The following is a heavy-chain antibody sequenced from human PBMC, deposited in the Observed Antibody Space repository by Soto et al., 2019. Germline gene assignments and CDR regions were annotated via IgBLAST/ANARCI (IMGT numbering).Heavy chain of an antibody. J-gene: IGHJ6*02. D-gene: IGHD5-12*01. CDR2: ISGSGGST. CDR3: AREGYSGYNLSPLRGMDV. Sequence: EVQLLESGGGLVQPGGSLRLSCAASGFTFSSYAMSWVRQAPGKGLEWVSAISGSGGSTYYADSVKGRFTISRDNSKNTLYLQMNSLMAEDTAVYSCAREGYSGYNLSPLRGMDVWGQGTTVTVSS. V-gene: IGHV3-23*01. CDR1: GFTFSSYA.